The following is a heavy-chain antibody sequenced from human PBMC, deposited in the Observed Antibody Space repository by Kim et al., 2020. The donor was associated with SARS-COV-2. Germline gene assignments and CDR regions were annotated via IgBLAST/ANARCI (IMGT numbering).Heavy chain of an antibody. CDR2: ISYDGSNK. V-gene: IGHV3-30-3*01. Sequence: GGSLRLSCAASGFTFSSYAMHWVRQAPGKGLEWVAVISYDGSNKYYADSVKGRFTISRDNSKNTLYLQMNSLRAEVTAVYYCASIITMVRGVPDVWGQGTTVTVSS. CDR1: GFTFSSYA. J-gene: IGHJ6*02. CDR3: ASIITMVRGVPDV. D-gene: IGHD3-10*01.